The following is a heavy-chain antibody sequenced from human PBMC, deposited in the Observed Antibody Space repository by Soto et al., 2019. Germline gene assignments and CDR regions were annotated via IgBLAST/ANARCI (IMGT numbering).Heavy chain of an antibody. CDR3: AGPGSYSNWRY. V-gene: IGHV4-61*05. CDR1: GGSIRSSSYY. D-gene: IGHD1-26*01. Sequence: SETLSLTCPVSGGSIRSSSYYWGWIRQPPGKGLEWIGYIYYSGSTNYNPSLKSRFTISVDTSKNQFSLKLSSVTAADTAVYYCAGPGSYSNWRYWGQGTLVTVSS. J-gene: IGHJ4*02. CDR2: IYYSGST.